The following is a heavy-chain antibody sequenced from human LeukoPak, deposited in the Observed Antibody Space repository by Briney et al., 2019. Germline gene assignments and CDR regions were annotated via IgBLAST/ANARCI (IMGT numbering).Heavy chain of an antibody. D-gene: IGHD2/OR15-2a*01. Sequence: GSLRLSCAASGFSFSTYWMHWVRQPPGKGLEWIGSIYYSGTTYYNPSLKSRVTISVDTSKNQFSLKLTSVTAADTAVYYCARQGSEYFYGPDYWGQGTLVTVSS. CDR3: ARQGSEYFYGPDY. V-gene: IGHV4-39*01. J-gene: IGHJ4*02. CDR2: IYYSGTT. CDR1: GFSFSTYW.